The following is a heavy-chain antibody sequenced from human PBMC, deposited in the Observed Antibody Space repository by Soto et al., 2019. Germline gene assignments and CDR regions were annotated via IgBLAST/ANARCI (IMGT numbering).Heavy chain of an antibody. CDR1: GGSISSSSYY. J-gene: IGHJ4*02. CDR2: IYYSGST. V-gene: IGHV4-39*07. D-gene: IGHD2-21*02. CDR3: ATVVVTAINY. Sequence: SETLSLTCTVSGGSISSSSYYWGWIRQPPGKGLEWIGSIYYSGSTYYNPSLKSRVTISVDTSKNQFSLKLSSVTAADTAVYYCATVVVTAINYWGQGTLVTVSS.